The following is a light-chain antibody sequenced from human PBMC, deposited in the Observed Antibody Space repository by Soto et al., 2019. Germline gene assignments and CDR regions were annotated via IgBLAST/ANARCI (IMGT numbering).Light chain of an antibody. CDR3: QKYGNSPQT. Sequence: EIVLTQSPGTLSLSPGERVTLSCRASQSVNSSYLAWYQHKPGQAPRLLIYGESTRATGIPDRFSGSGSGTDLTLTIARLEPGDFAVYYCQKYGNSPQTFGQGTKVDIK. CDR2: GES. J-gene: IGKJ1*01. CDR1: QSVNSSY. V-gene: IGKV3-20*01.